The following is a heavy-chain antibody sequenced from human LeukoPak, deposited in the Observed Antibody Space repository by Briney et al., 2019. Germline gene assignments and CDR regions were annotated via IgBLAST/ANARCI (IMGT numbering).Heavy chain of an antibody. CDR1: GGSISSYY. CDR2: IYYSGRT. V-gene: IGHV4-59*01. Sequence: SETLSLTCTVSGGSISSYYWSWLRQPPGKGLEWVGYIYYSGRTNSTPSLKSRVTISVDTSKNQFSLKLSSVTAADTAVYYCARDIRGSSRYYYYMDVWGKGTTVTVPS. CDR3: ARDIRGSSRYYYYMDV. D-gene: IGHD1-26*01. J-gene: IGHJ6*03.